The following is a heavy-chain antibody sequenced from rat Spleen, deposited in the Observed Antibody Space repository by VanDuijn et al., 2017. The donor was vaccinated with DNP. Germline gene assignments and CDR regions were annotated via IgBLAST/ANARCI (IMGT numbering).Heavy chain of an antibody. CDR2: INKYSSRI. Sequence: EVKLVESGGGLVQPGRSLKLSCAASGFIFFDYWMGWVRQAPGKGLEWIGEINKYSSRINYNTSLRDTFTISRDNVQNTLYLQTSTLGTEDTAIYFCTRGPNYGGDSDYFDYWGQGVMVTVSS. CDR1: GFIFFDYW. CDR3: TRGPNYGGDSDYFDY. J-gene: IGHJ2*01. V-gene: IGHV4-2*01. D-gene: IGHD1-11*01.